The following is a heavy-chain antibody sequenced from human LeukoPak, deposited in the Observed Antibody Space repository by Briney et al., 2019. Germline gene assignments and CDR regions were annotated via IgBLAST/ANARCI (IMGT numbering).Heavy chain of an antibody. CDR3: ARKYSGTNPFDY. Sequence: PGGSLRLSCSASGFTFSSYAMHWVRQAPGKGLEYVSAISSNGGSTYYADSVKGRFTISRDLSKNTLYLQMNSLRAEDTALYYCARKYSGTNPFDYWGQGTLVTVSS. D-gene: IGHD1-26*01. CDR1: GFTFSSYA. CDR2: ISSNGGST. V-gene: IGHV3-64*04. J-gene: IGHJ4*02.